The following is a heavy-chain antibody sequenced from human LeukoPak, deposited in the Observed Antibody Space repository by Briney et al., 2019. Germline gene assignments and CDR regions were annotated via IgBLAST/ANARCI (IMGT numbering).Heavy chain of an antibody. Sequence: GSLRLSCAASGFTVSSNYMSWVRQALGKGLEWIGEINHSGSTNYNPSLKSRVTISVDTSKNQFSLKLSSVTAADTAVYYCARPYSSSWYAFDYWGQGTLVTVSS. CDR1: GFTVSSNY. D-gene: IGHD6-13*01. CDR3: ARPYSSSWYAFDY. CDR2: INHSGST. J-gene: IGHJ4*02. V-gene: IGHV4-34*01.